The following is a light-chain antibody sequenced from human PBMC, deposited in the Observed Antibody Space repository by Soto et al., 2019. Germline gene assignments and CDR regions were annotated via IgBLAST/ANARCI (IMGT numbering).Light chain of an antibody. J-gene: IGKJ1*01. CDR3: QQYNNFWT. V-gene: IGKV3-15*01. CDR1: QSVFSN. CDR2: GAS. Sequence: EIVMTQSPATLSVSPGERATLSCRASQSVFSNLAWYQQKPGQAPRLLIYGASTRATGIPATFGGSGSGTEFSLTISSLKSEDFAVYYCQQYNNFWTFGQGTQVEIK.